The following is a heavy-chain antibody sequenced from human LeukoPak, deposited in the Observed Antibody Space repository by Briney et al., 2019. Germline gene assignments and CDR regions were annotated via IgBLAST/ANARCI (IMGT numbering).Heavy chain of an antibody. D-gene: IGHD1-14*01. CDR3: ARDPELDY. CDR2: ISTASGTI. CDR1: GFTFSTYN. Sequence: GGSLRLSCGASGFTFSTYNMNWVRQAPGKGLEWVSYISTASGTIYYADSVKGRFTTSRDNARNSLFLQMNSLRDEDTAIYYCARDPELDYWGQGTLVTVSS. V-gene: IGHV3-48*02. J-gene: IGHJ4*02.